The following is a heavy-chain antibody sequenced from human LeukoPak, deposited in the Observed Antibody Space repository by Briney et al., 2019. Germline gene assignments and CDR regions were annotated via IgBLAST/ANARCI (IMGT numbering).Heavy chain of an antibody. D-gene: IGHD4-17*01. CDR1: GESFSAYF. Sequence: ETLSLTCAVYGESFSAYFWTWIRQPPGKGLEWIGEISRGGSTNYSPSLTSRVTISLDTSKNQVSLTLSSVTAADTAMYYCGVSTTRATTRTIDYWGQGTLVTVSS. CDR3: GVSTTRATTRTIDY. CDR2: ISRGGST. V-gene: IGHV4-34*01. J-gene: IGHJ4*02.